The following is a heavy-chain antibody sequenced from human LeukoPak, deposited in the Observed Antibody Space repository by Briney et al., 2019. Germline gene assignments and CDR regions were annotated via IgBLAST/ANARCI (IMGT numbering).Heavy chain of an antibody. CDR1: GYTFTSYA. CDR3: ARAERITIVRGQELDY. D-gene: IGHD3-10*01. Sequence: ASVKVSCKASGYTFTSYAMHWVRQAPGQRLEWMGWINAGNGNTKYSQKFQGRVTITRDTSASTAYMELSSLRSEDTAVYYCARAERITIVRGQELDYWGQGTLVTVSS. J-gene: IGHJ4*02. CDR2: INAGNGNT. V-gene: IGHV1-3*01.